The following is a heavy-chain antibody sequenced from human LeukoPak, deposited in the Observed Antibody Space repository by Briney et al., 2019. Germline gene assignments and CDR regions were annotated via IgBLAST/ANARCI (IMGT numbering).Heavy chain of an antibody. CDR1: GYTFTSYG. J-gene: IGHJ4*02. Sequence: APVKVSCTASGYTFTSYGISWVRQAPGQGLEWMGWISAYNGNTSYAQKLQGRVTMTTDTSTSTAYMELRSLRSDDTAVYYCARGGAVAGKFDYWGQGTLVTVSS. D-gene: IGHD6-19*01. CDR2: ISAYNGNT. V-gene: IGHV1-18*01. CDR3: ARGGAVAGKFDY.